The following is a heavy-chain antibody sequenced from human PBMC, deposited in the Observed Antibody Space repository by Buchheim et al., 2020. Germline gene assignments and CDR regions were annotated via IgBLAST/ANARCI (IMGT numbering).Heavy chain of an antibody. Sequence: EVQLLESGGGLAHPGGSLRLSCAGSGFPFINYAMSWVRQAPGKGLEWVSSISGSGPMTYFADSVKGRFTISRDDSNKTLFLQMNNLRAEDTGTYYCAMGGLVTVAASFWGQG. CDR1: GFPFINYA. J-gene: IGHJ4*02. D-gene: IGHD4-23*01. CDR2: ISGSGPMT. CDR3: AMGGLVTVAASF. V-gene: IGHV3-23*01.